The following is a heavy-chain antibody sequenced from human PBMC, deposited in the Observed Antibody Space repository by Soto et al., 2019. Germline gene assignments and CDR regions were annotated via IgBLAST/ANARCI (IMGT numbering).Heavy chain of an antibody. CDR3: ARDVHTMIQGVRFRVDQ. J-gene: IGHJ4*02. D-gene: IGHD3-10*01. Sequence: GASVKVSCKASGYTFTAYYIHWVRQAPGQGLEWMGWINPNGGGTKYAQKFQGRVTMTRDTSINTAYMELTRLTSDDTAVYYCARDVHTMIQGVRFRVDQWGQGTLVTVSS. V-gene: IGHV1-2*02. CDR2: INPNGGGT. CDR1: GYTFTAYY.